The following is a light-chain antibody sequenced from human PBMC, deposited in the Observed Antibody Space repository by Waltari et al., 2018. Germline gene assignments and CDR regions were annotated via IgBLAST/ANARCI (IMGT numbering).Light chain of an antibody. CDR2: DVS. CDR1: QSFGIY. V-gene: IGKV3-11*01. CDR3: QQRRNWPLT. Sequence: EIVLSQSPALLSFSPGERATHSCRHSQSFGIYLAWYQQRPGQTPILLISDVSNRATGIPAMFSGSGSETDFTLTISSLQPEDCAVYYCQQRRNWPLTFGGGTRVQI. J-gene: IGKJ4*01.